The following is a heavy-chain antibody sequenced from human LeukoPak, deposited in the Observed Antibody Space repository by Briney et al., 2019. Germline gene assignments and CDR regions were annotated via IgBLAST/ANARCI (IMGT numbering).Heavy chain of an antibody. D-gene: IGHD1-26*01. CDR2: IYYSGST. J-gene: IGHJ4*02. CDR3: ARERIVGATFPFDY. Sequence: KPSETLSLTCTVSGVSISSSSYYWGWLRQPPGKGLEWIVSIYYSGSTYYNPSLKSRVTISVDTSKNQFSLKLSSVTAADTAVYYCARERIVGATFPFDYWGQGTLVTVSS. V-gene: IGHV4-39*07. CDR1: GVSISSSSYY.